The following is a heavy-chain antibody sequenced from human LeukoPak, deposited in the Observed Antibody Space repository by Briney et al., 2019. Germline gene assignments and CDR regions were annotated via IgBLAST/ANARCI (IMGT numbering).Heavy chain of an antibody. CDR2: IYHSGST. CDR1: GFIVSSDY. D-gene: IGHD2-2*01. J-gene: IGHJ6*02. V-gene: IGHV4-4*02. Sequence: ESLRLSCAVSGFIVSSDYMSWVRQPPGKGLEWIGEIYHSGSTNYNPSLESRVTVSVDKSKNQFSLDLSSVTAADTAVYYCARFCGSTSWHSGYYYGIDVWGQGTTVTVSS. CDR3: ARFCGSTSWHSGYYYGIDV.